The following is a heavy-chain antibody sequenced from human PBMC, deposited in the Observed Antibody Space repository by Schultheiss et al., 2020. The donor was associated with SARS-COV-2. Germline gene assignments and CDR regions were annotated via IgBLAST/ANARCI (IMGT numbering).Heavy chain of an antibody. CDR3: ARDLLIAVAGPDY. Sequence: GGSLRLSCAASGLTFSDIYMSWVRQAPGKGLEWVGRIKSKTDGGTTDYAAPVKGRFTISRDDSKNTLYLQMNSLKTEDTAVYYCARDLLIAVAGPDYWGQGTLVTVSS. J-gene: IGHJ4*02. D-gene: IGHD6-19*01. CDR2: IKSKTDGGTT. CDR1: GLTFSDIY. V-gene: IGHV3-15*01.